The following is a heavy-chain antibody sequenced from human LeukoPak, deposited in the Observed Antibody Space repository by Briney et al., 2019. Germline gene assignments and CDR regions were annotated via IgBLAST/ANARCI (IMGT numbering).Heavy chain of an antibody. D-gene: IGHD3-10*01. CDR2: IIPIFGTA. V-gene: IGHV1-69*13. Sequence: SVKVSCKASGGTFSSYAISWVRQAPGQGLEWMGGIIPIFGTANYAQKFQGRVTITADESTSTAYMELSSLRSEDTTVYYCAREIVTMVRGVIVYYYGMDVWGQGTTVTVSS. J-gene: IGHJ6*02. CDR3: AREIVTMVRGVIVYYYGMDV. CDR1: GGTFSSYA.